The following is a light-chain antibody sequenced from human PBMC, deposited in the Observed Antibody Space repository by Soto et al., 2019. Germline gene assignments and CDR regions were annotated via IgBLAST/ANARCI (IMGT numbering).Light chain of an antibody. Sequence: DIQMTQSPSTLSASVGDRVTITCRASQSISSWLAWYQQKPGKAPKLLIYKTSNLESGVPSRFSGRGSGTESSLTISSLQPDDFATYYCQQYKSFSLTFRGGPMVEV. V-gene: IGKV1-5*03. CDR3: QQYKSFSLT. CDR2: KTS. J-gene: IGKJ4*01. CDR1: QSISSW.